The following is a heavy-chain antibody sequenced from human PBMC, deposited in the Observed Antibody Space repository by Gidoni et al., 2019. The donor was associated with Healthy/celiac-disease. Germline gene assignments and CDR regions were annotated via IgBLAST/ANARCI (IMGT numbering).Heavy chain of an antibody. CDR3: SGSPIVGYYYYGMDV. Sequence: EVQLVESGGGWVQQGRSLRLSCAASGFTFDDYAMHWVRQAPGKGLEWFSGISWHSGSIGYADSVKGRFTISRDNAKNSLYLQMNSLRAEDTALYYCSGSPIVGYYYYGMDVWGQGTTVTVSS. CDR2: ISWHSGSI. CDR1: GFTFDDYA. D-gene: IGHD3-10*01. V-gene: IGHV3-9*01. J-gene: IGHJ6*02.